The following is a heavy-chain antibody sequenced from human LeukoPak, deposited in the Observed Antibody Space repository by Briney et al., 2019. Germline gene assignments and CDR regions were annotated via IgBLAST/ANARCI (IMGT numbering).Heavy chain of an antibody. CDR1: GFTFSSYG. V-gene: IGHV3-30*18. CDR3: AKVEPTAPIVDY. J-gene: IGHJ4*02. CDR2: ISYDGSNK. D-gene: IGHD1-1*01. Sequence: PGRSLRLSCAASGFTFSSYGMHWVRQAPGKGLEWVAVISYDGSNKYYADSVKGRFTISRDNSKNTLYLQMNSLRAEDTAVYYCAKVEPTAPIVDYWGQGTLVTVSS.